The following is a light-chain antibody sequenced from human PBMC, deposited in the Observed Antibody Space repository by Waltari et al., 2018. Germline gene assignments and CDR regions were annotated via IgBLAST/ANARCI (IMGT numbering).Light chain of an antibody. CDR3: NSYTAFDTQL. CDR2: DVF. V-gene: IGLV2-14*03. CDR1: RSDLGDHDS. J-gene: IGLJ3*02. Sequence: QSALTKPASVSGSPGDPVTVSCTAPRSDLGDHDSVSWYQQHPGKAPKLIIRDVFYRPSGVSNRFFGSKSGDTASLTISGLQAEDEAYYYCNSYTAFDTQLFGGGTKVTVL.